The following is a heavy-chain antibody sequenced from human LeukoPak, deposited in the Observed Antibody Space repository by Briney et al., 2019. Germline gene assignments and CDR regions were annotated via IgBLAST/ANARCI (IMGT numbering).Heavy chain of an antibody. J-gene: IGHJ6*02. V-gene: IGHV4-4*07. CDR1: GGSISSYY. Sequence: SETLSLICTVSGGSISSYYWSWIRQPAGKGLEWIGRIYTSGSTNYNPSLKSRVTMSVDTSKNQFSLKLSSVTAADTAVYYCARDRSSGLYYYYGMDVWGQGTTATVSS. D-gene: IGHD6-19*01. CDR2: IYTSGST. CDR3: ARDRSSGLYYYYGMDV.